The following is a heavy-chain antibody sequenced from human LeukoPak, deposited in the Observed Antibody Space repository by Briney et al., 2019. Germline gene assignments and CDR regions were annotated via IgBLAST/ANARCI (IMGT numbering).Heavy chain of an antibody. V-gene: IGHV3-23*01. CDR1: GFTFSSFA. Sequence: PGGSLRLSCAASGFTFSSFAMSWVRHAPGKGLEWVSSMSGSGGSTYYADSVKGRFTISRDNSRNTLYLQMNSLRADDTAVYYCAKDHGVAVAGMYYWGQGTLVTVSS. J-gene: IGHJ4*02. CDR3: AKDHGVAVAGMYY. CDR2: MSGSGGST. D-gene: IGHD6-19*01.